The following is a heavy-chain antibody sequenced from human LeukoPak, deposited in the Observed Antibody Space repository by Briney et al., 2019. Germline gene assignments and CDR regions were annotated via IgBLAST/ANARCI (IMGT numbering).Heavy chain of an antibody. Sequence: GGSLRLSCAASGFTFSSYSMNWVRQAPGKGLEWVSSISSSSSYIYYADSVKGRFTISRDNSKNTLYLQMNSLRAEDTAVYYCARGAGAFDYWGQGTLVTVSS. CDR3: ARGAGAFDY. D-gene: IGHD3-10*01. CDR2: ISSSSSYI. V-gene: IGHV3-21*04. CDR1: GFTFSSYS. J-gene: IGHJ4*02.